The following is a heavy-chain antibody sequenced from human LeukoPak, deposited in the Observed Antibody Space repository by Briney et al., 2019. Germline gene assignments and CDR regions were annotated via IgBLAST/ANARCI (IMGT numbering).Heavy chain of an antibody. D-gene: IGHD6-13*01. CDR3: ARGVEAAAGTGAGY. V-gene: IGHV3-21*01. J-gene: IGHJ4*02. CDR2: ISSSSSYI. CDR1: GFTFRNYV. Sequence: PGGSLRLSCAASGFTFRNYVIHWVRQAPGKGLEWVSSISSSSSYIYYADSVKGRFTISRDNAKNSLYLQMNSLRAEDTAVYYCARGVEAAAGTGAGYWGQGTLVTVSS.